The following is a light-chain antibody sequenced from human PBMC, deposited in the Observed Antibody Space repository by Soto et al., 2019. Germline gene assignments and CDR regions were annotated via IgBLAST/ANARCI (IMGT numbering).Light chain of an antibody. CDR3: QQANSFPLT. CDR1: QSLLHSNGYNF. V-gene: IGKV2-28*01. J-gene: IGKJ4*01. CDR2: LAS. Sequence: DIVMTQSPLSLPVTPGEPASISCRSSQSLLHSNGYNFLDWYLQKPGQSPQLLIYLASNRASGVPDRFSGSGSGTDFTLTISSLQPEDFATYYCQQANSFPLTFGGGTKVEIK.